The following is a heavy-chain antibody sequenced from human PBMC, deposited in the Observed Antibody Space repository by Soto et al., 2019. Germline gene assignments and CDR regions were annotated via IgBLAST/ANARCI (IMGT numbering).Heavy chain of an antibody. CDR1: GFTFSSSG. D-gene: IGHD3-10*01. Sequence: LSCAASGFTFSSSGMHWVRQAPGKGLEWVAVIWSDGSNKYYADSVKGRFTISRDNSKNTLYLQMNSLRAEDTAVYYCAKDHGSGLIWFGGGIRYGMDVWAQGTTVTVYS. V-gene: IGHV3-33*06. J-gene: IGHJ6*02. CDR3: AKDHGSGLIWFGGGIRYGMDV. CDR2: IWSDGSNK.